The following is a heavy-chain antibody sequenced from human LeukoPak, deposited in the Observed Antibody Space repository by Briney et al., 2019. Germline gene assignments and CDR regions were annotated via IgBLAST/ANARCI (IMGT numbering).Heavy chain of an antibody. V-gene: IGHV3-21*01. CDR1: GFTFSSYS. CDR2: ISSSNSYI. Sequence: GGSLRLSCAASGFTFSSYSMNWVRQAPGKGLEWVSSISSSNSYIYYADSVKGRFTISRDNAKNSLYLQMNSLRAEDTAVYYCAREHRFLEWLLYAVENRENAFDIWGQGTMVTVSS. J-gene: IGHJ3*02. D-gene: IGHD3-3*01. CDR3: AREHRFLEWLLYAVENRENAFDI.